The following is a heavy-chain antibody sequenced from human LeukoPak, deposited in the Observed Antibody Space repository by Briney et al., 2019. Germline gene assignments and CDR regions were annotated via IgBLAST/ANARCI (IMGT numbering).Heavy chain of an antibody. D-gene: IGHD3-16*01. Sequence: PSETLSLTCTVSGGSISGYYWSWIRQPAGKGLEWIGRMSTSGNSNYNPSLKSRVTMSIDASKKQFSLKLSSVTAADTAVYYCARSKMLLREGFDYWGQGTLVTVSS. J-gene: IGHJ4*02. CDR1: GGSISGYY. CDR2: MSTSGNS. CDR3: ARSKMLLREGFDY. V-gene: IGHV4-4*07.